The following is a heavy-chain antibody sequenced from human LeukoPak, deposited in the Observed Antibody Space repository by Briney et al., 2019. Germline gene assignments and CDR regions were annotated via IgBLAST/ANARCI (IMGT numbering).Heavy chain of an antibody. V-gene: IGHV3-53*01. CDR1: GFTVSTKY. CDR3: ARDLVGATAS. Sequence: GGSLRLSCAASGFTVSTKYMSWVRQAPGKGLEWVSIIYSGDNTDYTDSVKGRFTISRDNAKNSLYLQMNSLRDEDTAVYYCARDLVGATASWGQGTLVTVSS. CDR2: IYSGDNT. J-gene: IGHJ5*02. D-gene: IGHD1-26*01.